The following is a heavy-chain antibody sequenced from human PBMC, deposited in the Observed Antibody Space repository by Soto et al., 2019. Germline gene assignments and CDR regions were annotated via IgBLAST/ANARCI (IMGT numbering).Heavy chain of an antibody. CDR2: TGGGGVST. Sequence: EVQLLESGGGLVEPGGSLRLSCAASGFTFRSYAMTWVRQASGKGLEWVSYTGGGGVSTYYADSMKGRFTSSRDDSKNTLYLQMNSPRAEDTALYYCAKIVGGGSHHDAFDIWGQGTMVTVSS. V-gene: IGHV3-23*01. CDR3: AKIVGGGSHHDAFDI. CDR1: GFTFRSYA. J-gene: IGHJ3*02. D-gene: IGHD2-15*01.